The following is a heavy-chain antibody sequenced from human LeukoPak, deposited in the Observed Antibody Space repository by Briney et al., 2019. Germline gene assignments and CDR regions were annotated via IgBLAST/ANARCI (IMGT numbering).Heavy chain of an antibody. CDR2: INPSGDST. V-gene: IGHV1-46*01. CDR3: AREARELIAAAGPVPKYYYYGMDV. D-gene: IGHD6-13*01. Sequence: ASVKLSCKASGYTITNYYMHWVRQAPGQGLEWMGTINPSGDSTTYAQEFQGRVTMTRDTSTSTVYMELSSLRSEDTAVYYCAREARELIAAAGPVPKYYYYGMDVWGQGTTVTVSS. CDR1: GYTITNYY. J-gene: IGHJ6*02.